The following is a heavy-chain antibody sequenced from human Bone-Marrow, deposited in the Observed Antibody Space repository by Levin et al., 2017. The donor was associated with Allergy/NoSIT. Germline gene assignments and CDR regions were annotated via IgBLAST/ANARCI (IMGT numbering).Heavy chain of an antibody. Sequence: ASQTLSLTCTVSGGSISTSTYYWGWIRQSPGQGLEWIGSMYYSGSTHYNPSLKSRVTISVDASKNQLFLNVTSVTAADTAVYFCARHMRTAVVGPFETWFDPWGQGTLVTVSS. CDR1: GGSISTSTYY. J-gene: IGHJ5*02. CDR3: ARHMRTAVVGPFETWFDP. CDR2: MYYSGST. V-gene: IGHV4-39*01. D-gene: IGHD6-19*01.